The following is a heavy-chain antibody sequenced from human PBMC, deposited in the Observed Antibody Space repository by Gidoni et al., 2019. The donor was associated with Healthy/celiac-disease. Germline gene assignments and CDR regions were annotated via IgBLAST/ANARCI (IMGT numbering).Heavy chain of an antibody. Sequence: EVQLVESGGGLVQPGGSLRLSCAASGFTFSSYWMSWVRQAPGKGLEWGANIKQEGSEKYYVDSVKGRFTISRDNAKNSLYLQMNSLRAEDTAVYYCARAGHIVVVTAPPDYWGQGTLVTVSS. CDR1: GFTFSSYW. CDR2: IKQEGSEK. V-gene: IGHV3-7*01. D-gene: IGHD2-21*02. J-gene: IGHJ4*02. CDR3: ARAGHIVVVTAPPDY.